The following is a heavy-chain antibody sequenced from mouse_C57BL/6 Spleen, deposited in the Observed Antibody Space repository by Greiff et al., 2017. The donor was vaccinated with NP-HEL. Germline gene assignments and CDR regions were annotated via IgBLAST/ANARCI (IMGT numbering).Heavy chain of an antibody. CDR1: GFTFSSYP. Sequence: EVKLVESGGGLVKPGGSLKLSCAASGFTFSSYPMSWVRQTPEKRLEWVATISVGGGNTYYPDSVKGRFTIARDKAKNTRYLQMSSLRSEDTALYYCADYGNYGGYFDVWGTGTTVTVAS. CDR3: ADYGNYGGYFDV. CDR2: ISVGGGNT. D-gene: IGHD2-1*01. V-gene: IGHV5-9*01. J-gene: IGHJ1*03.